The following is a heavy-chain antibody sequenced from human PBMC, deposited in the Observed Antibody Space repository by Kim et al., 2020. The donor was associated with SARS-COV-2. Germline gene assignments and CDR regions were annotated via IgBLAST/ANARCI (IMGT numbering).Heavy chain of an antibody. V-gene: IGHV1-69*04. D-gene: IGHD2-21*02. Sequence: QGRVTITADKSTSTAYMELSSLRSEDTAVYYCARDERFVVVTARGGMDVWGQGTTVTVSS. J-gene: IGHJ6*02. CDR3: ARDERFVVVTARGGMDV.